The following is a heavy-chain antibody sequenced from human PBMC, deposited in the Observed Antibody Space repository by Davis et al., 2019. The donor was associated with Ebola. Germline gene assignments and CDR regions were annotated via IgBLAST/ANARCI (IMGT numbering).Heavy chain of an antibody. CDR1: GGSISSYY. D-gene: IGHD3-9*01. CDR3: ARDKPMKPRYFGKGDYYYGMDV. J-gene: IGHJ6*02. V-gene: IGHV4-59*01. Sequence: PSETLSLTCTVSGGSISSYYWSWIRQPPGKGLEWIGYIYYSGSTNYNPSLKSRVTISVDTSKNQFSLKLSSVTAADTAVYYCARDKPMKPRYFGKGDYYYGMDVWGQGTTVTVSS. CDR2: IYYSGST.